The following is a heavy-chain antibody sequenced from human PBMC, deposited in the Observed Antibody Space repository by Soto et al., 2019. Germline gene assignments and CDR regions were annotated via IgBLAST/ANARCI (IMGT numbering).Heavy chain of an antibody. J-gene: IGHJ4*02. CDR3: ARDTYYEILTGFDY. D-gene: IGHD3-9*01. Sequence: QVQLVQSGAEVKKPGASVKVSCKASGYTFTSYAMHWVRQAPGQRLEWMGWINAGNGKTKYSQKFQGRVTITRDTSASTAYMELSSLRSEDTAVYYCARDTYYEILTGFDYWGQGTLVTVSS. CDR2: INAGNGKT. CDR1: GYTFTSYA. V-gene: IGHV1-3*01.